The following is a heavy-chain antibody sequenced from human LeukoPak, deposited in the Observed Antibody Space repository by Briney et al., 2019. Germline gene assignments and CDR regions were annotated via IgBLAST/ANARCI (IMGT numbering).Heavy chain of an antibody. Sequence: SETLSLTCTVSGGSISSYYWSWIRQPPGKGLEWIGYIYYSGSTNYNPSLKSRVTISVDTSKNQFSLKLSSVTAADTAVYYCARVIPFPYGSGSYPDDYYYYGMDVWGQGTTVTVSS. J-gene: IGHJ6*02. V-gene: IGHV4-59*01. CDR1: GGSISSYY. D-gene: IGHD3-10*01. CDR3: ARVIPFPYGSGSYPDDYYYYGMDV. CDR2: IYYSGST.